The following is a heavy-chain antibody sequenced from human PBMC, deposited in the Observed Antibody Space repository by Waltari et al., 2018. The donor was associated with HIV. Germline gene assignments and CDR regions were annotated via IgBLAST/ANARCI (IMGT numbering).Heavy chain of an antibody. V-gene: IGHV4-34*01. Sequence: QVQLRQWGADLLKPTETLSLTCAVYGGPLRDYFWAWIRQSPDKGLEWIGENDHNGETNYNPSFKTRVAISLDMSKNQISLNLRAATAADTAVYYCVRGLGSRPFYRSYDIWGQGTLVTVSS. CDR3: VRGLGSRPFYRSYDI. D-gene: IGHD3-16*01. CDR2: NDHNGET. J-gene: IGHJ4*02. CDR1: GGPLRDYF.